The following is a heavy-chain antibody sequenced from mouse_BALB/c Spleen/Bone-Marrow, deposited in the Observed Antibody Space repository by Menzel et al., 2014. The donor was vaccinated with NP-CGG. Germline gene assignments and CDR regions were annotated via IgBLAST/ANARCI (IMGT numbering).Heavy chain of an antibody. Sequence: VKLVESGPDLVKPSQSISFTCTVTGYSIASGYSWHWIRQFPGNKLEWMGYIHYSGSTNYNPSLKSRISVTRDTSKNQFFLQLNSVTTEDTATFYCVRNYVDSFDYWGQGTTLTVSS. V-gene: IGHV3-1*02. J-gene: IGHJ2*01. CDR2: IHYSGST. CDR3: VRNYVDSFDY. D-gene: IGHD1-1*01. CDR1: GYSIASGYS.